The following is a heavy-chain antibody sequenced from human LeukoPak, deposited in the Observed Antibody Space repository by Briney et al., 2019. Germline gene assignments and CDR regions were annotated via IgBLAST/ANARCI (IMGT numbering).Heavy chain of an antibody. Sequence: PSETLSLTCAVYGGSFSGYYWSWIRQPPGKGLEWIGEINHSGSTNYNPSLKRRVTISVDTSKNQFSLKLSSVTAADTAVYYCAREPYCSGGSCQNLAAFDIWGQGTMVTVSS. CDR1: GGSFSGYY. CDR2: INHSGST. J-gene: IGHJ3*02. D-gene: IGHD2-15*01. V-gene: IGHV4-34*01. CDR3: AREPYCSGGSCQNLAAFDI.